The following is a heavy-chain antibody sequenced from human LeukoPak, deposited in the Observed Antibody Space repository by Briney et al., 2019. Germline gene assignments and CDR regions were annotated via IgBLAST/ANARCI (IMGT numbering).Heavy chain of an antibody. CDR3: ARQGAAGKYYYYYMDV. V-gene: IGHV5-51*01. CDR1: GYNFPIYW. CDR2: IYPDDSNT. Sequence: AGESLQISCQGSGYNFPIYWIGWVRQLPGQGLEWMGIIYPDDSNTIYGPSFQGQVTTSADKSINTAYLEWSSLKASDTAIYYCARQGAAGKYYYYYMDVWGKGTTVTVSS. D-gene: IGHD6-13*01. J-gene: IGHJ6*03.